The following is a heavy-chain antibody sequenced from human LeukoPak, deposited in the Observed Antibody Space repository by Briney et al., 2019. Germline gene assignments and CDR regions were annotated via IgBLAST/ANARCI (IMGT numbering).Heavy chain of an antibody. CDR2: ISSSGSTI. J-gene: IGHJ3*02. CDR3: ARVIVGAPNNSFDI. CDR1: GFTFSSYE. Sequence: GGSLRLSCAASGFTFSSYEMNWVRQAPGKGLEWISYISSSGSTIYYSDSVKGRFTISRDNAKNSLYLQMNSLTVEDTAVYYCARVIVGAPNNSFDIWGQGTMVTVSS. V-gene: IGHV3-48*03. D-gene: IGHD1-26*01.